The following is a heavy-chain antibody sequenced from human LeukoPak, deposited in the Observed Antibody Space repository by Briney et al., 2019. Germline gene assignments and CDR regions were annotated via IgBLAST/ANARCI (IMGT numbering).Heavy chain of an antibody. CDR2: ISSSSSYI. V-gene: IGHV3-21*04. CDR3: ASGGIYYGAAFDF. Sequence: GGSLRLSCAASGFTFSSYSMNWVRQAPGKGLEWVSSISSSSSYIYYADSVKGRFTISRDTAKNSLYLQMNSLRVEDTALYYCASGGIYYGAAFDFWGQGSLVTVSA. D-gene: IGHD1-26*01. CDR1: GFTFSSYS. J-gene: IGHJ4*02.